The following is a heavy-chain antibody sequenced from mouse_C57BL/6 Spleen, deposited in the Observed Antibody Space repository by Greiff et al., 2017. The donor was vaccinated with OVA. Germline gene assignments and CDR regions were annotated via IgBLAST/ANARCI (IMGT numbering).Heavy chain of an antibody. Sequence: EVKLVESGGGLVKPGGSLKLSCAASGFTFSDYGMHWVRQAPEKGLEWVAYISSGSSTIYYADTVKGRFTISRDNAKNTLFLQMTSLRSEDTTMYYCAKANWDYWGQGTTLTVSS. CDR1: GFTFSDYG. CDR3: AKANWDY. V-gene: IGHV5-17*01. D-gene: IGHD4-1*01. J-gene: IGHJ2*01. CDR2: ISSGSSTI.